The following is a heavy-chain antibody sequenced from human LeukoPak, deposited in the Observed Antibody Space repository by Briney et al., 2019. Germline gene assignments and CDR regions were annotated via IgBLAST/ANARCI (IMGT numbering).Heavy chain of an antibody. CDR3: TRLYRAGFDP. J-gene: IGHJ5*02. Sequence: GGSLRLSCTASGFTFGDYAMSWVRQAPGKGLEWVGFIRSKAYGGTTEYAASVKGRFTISRDDSKSIAYLQMNSLKTEDTAVYYCTRLYRAGFDPWGQGTLVTVSS. CDR1: GFTFGDYA. D-gene: IGHD4-11*01. V-gene: IGHV3-49*04. CDR2: IRSKAYGGTT.